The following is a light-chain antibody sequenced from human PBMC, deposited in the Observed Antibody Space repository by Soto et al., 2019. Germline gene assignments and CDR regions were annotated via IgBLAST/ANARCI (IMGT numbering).Light chain of an antibody. CDR1: SSDVGGYNY. J-gene: IGLJ1*01. CDR3: TSYAGTYSFFYV. Sequence: QSALTQPPSASGSPGQSVTISCTGTSSDVGGYNYVSWYQQHPGKAPKLIIYEVSKRPSGVPDRVSGSKSGNTASLTVSGLQAEDEADYYCTSYAGTYSFFYVFGNGTKVTVL. V-gene: IGLV2-8*01. CDR2: EVS.